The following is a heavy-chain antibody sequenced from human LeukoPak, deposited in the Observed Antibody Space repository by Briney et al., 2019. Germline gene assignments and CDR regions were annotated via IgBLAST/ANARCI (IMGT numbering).Heavy chain of an antibody. CDR3: ARVKYSSSWPRGYYYYYMDV. J-gene: IGHJ6*03. D-gene: IGHD6-13*01. V-gene: IGHV1-2*02. CDR1: GYTFTGYY. Sequence: ASVKVSCKASGYTFTGYYMHWVRQAPGQGLEWMGWINPNSGGTNYAQKFQGRVTMARDTSISTAYMELSRLRSDDTAVYYCARVKYSSSWPRGYYYYYMDVWGKGTTVTISS. CDR2: INPNSGGT.